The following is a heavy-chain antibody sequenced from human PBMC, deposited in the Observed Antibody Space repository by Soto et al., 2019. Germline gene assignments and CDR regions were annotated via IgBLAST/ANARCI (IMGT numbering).Heavy chain of an antibody. CDR3: ARSYCSSTSCYRSYYYYYGMDV. V-gene: IGHV3-23*01. Sequence: GGSLRLSCAASGFTFSSYAMSWVRQAPGKGLEWVSAISGSGGSTYYADSVKGRFTISRDNSKNTLYLQMNSLRAEDTAVYYCARSYCSSTSCYRSYYYYYGMDVWGQGTTVTVSS. J-gene: IGHJ6*02. CDR2: ISGSGGST. D-gene: IGHD2-2*01. CDR1: GFTFSSYA.